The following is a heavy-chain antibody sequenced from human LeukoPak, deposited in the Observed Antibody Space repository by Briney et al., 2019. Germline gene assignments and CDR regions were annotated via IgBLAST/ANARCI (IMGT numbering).Heavy chain of an antibody. D-gene: IGHD1-26*01. CDR1: GGTFIRYA. CDR2: YIPMFGTA. Sequence: ASVKVSCKASGGTFIRYAISWVRQAPGQGLEGMEGYIPMFGTANFAQDFQNRGTITADESTSTFLLEVSSRGPEDTAGYFCGGASSKWELSFWGQGTLVSVSS. V-gene: IGHV1-69*13. J-gene: IGHJ4*02. CDR3: GGASSKWELSF.